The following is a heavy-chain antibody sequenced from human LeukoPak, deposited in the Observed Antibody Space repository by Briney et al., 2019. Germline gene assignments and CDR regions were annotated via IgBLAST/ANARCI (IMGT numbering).Heavy chain of an antibody. CDR1: GGTFSRYA. Sequence: EASVKVSCKASGGTFSRYAISWVRQAPGQGLEWVGRIIPIFGTANYAQKFQGRVTITTDESTSTAYMELSSLRSEDTAVYYCARDSLPSSGYGFISYWGQGTLVTVSS. V-gene: IGHV1-69*05. CDR2: IIPIFGTA. J-gene: IGHJ4*02. CDR3: ARDSLPSSGYGFISY. D-gene: IGHD3-22*01.